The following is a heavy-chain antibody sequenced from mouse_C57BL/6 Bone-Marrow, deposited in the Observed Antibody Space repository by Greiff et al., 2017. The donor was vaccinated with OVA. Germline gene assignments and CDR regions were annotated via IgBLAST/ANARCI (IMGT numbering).Heavy chain of an antibody. J-gene: IGHJ4*01. D-gene: IGHD2-5*01. V-gene: IGHV5-17*01. Sequence: EVKLMESGGGLVKPGGSLKLSCAASGFTFSDYGMHWVRQAPEKGLEWVAYISSGSSTIYYADTVKGRFTISRDNAKNTLFLQMTSLRSEDTAMFYCARKIVTTPHRYYAMDYWGQGTSVTVSS. CDR1: GFTFSDYG. CDR2: ISSGSSTI. CDR3: ARKIVTTPHRYYAMDY.